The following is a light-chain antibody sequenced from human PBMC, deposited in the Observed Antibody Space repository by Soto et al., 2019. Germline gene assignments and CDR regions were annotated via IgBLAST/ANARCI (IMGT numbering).Light chain of an antibody. J-gene: IGLJ3*02. CDR3: QVWDDGSDHPWV. Sequence: SSVLTQSPSVSVAPGQTARITCGGDNIGMGSVHWYQQRPGQAPVLVVYDSDDRPSGIPERFSGSNSGDTATLTISSVEAGDEADYYCQVWDDGSDHPWVFGGGTKLTVL. V-gene: IGLV3-21*02. CDR1: NIGMGS. CDR2: DSD.